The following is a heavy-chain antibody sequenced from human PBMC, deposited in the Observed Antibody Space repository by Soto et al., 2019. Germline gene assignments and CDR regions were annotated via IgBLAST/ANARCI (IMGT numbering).Heavy chain of an antibody. CDR2: IGTAGDT. CDR3: ARAFSSGWYSYYYYGMDV. V-gene: IGHV3-13*01. Sequence: PGGSLRLSCAASGFNFSSYDMHWVRQATGKGLEWVSAIGTAGDTYYPGSVKGRFTISRENAKNSLYLQMNSLRAEDTAVYYCARAFSSGWYSYYYYGMDVWGQGTTVTVSS. J-gene: IGHJ6*02. D-gene: IGHD6-19*01. CDR1: GFNFSSYD.